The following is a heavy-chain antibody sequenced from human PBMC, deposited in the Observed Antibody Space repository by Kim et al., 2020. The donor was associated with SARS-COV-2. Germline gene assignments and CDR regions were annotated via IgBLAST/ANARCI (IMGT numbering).Heavy chain of an antibody. V-gene: IGHV4-30-4*01. Sequence: SETLSLTCTVSGGSISSGDYYWSWIRQPPGKGLEWIGYIYYSGSTYYNPSLKSRVTISVDTSKNQFSLKLSSVTAADTAVYYCARDYYGSGSDDAFDIWGQGTMVTVSS. CDR3: ARDYYGSGSDDAFDI. D-gene: IGHD3-10*01. CDR2: IYYSGST. CDR1: GGSISSGDYY. J-gene: IGHJ3*02.